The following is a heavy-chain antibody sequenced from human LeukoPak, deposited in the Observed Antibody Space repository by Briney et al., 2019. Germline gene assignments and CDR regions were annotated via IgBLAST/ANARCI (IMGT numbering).Heavy chain of an antibody. J-gene: IGHJ3*02. D-gene: IGHD6-19*01. CDR3: ARDQAYSSGWYGGAFDI. V-gene: IGHV1-2*02. Sequence: ASVKVSCKASGYTFTGYYMHWVRQAPGQGLEWMGWINPNSGGTNYAQKFQGRVTMTRDTSISTAYMELSRLRSDDTAVYYCARDQAYSSGWYGGAFDIWGQGTMVTVSS. CDR1: GYTFTGYY. CDR2: INPNSGGT.